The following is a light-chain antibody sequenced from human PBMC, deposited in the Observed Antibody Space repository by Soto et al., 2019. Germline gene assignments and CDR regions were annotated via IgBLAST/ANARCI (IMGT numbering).Light chain of an antibody. Sequence: QSALTQPPSVSGSPGQSITISCTGTSSDVGCYDFVSWYQHHPGKAPRLMIYDVSHRPSGVSDRFFASKSVNTATLTIAGLLAEDEADYYCSSYTIISTYVFGTGTKLTVL. CDR2: DVS. CDR1: SSDVGCYDF. V-gene: IGLV2-14*03. J-gene: IGLJ1*01. CDR3: SSYTIISTYV.